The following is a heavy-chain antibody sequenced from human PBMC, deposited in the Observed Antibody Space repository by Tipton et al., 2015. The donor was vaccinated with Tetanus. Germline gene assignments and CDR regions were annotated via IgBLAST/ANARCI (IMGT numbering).Heavy chain of an antibody. CDR1: AFTYRSHW. CDR2: INPDGSQK. D-gene: IGHD2-21*02. V-gene: IGHV3-7*01. CDR3: AGGDDIGDWGF. Sequence: SLRLSCVASAFTYRSHWMSWVRQAPGKGLEWVANINPDGSQKYYVDSVKGRFTISRDSAKNSLYLQMSSLRAEDTAAYYCAGGDDIGDWGFGGRGTLVTVSS. J-gene: IGHJ4*02.